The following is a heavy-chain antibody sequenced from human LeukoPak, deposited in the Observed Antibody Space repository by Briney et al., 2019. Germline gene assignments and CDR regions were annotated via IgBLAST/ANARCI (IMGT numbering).Heavy chain of an antibody. J-gene: IGHJ6*03. D-gene: IGHD3-3*01. CDR3: ARGGRSHPYYYYMDV. Sequence: ASVKVSCKASGYTFTSHDINWVRQATGQGLDGMGWMNPNSGNTGYAQKFQGRVTITRNTSISKAYMELSSLRSEDTAVYYCARGGRSHPYYYYMDVWGKGTTVTVSS. V-gene: IGHV1-8*03. CDR1: GYTFTSHD. CDR2: MNPNSGNT.